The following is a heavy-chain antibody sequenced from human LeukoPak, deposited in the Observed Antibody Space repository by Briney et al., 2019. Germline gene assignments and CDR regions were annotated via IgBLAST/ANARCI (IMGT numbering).Heavy chain of an antibody. Sequence: ASVKVSCKASGYTFTSYGISWVRQAPGQGLEWMGWISAYNGNTNYAQKLQGRVTMTTDTSTSTAYMELRSLRSEDTAVYYCARRVLLYDILTAYSRYYYYYMDVWGRGTTVTISS. D-gene: IGHD3-9*01. CDR3: ARRVLLYDILTAYSRYYYYYMDV. J-gene: IGHJ6*03. CDR1: GYTFTSYG. CDR2: ISAYNGNT. V-gene: IGHV1-18*01.